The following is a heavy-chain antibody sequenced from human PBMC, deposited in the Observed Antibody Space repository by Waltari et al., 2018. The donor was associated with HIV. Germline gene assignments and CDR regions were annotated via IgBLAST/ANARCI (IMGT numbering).Heavy chain of an antibody. Sequence: QLQLQESGPGLVKPSETLSLTCTVSGGSISSSSYYWGWIRQPPGKGLEWIGSIYYSGSTYYNPSLKSRVTISVDTSKNQFSLKLSSVTAADTAVYYCARGEGYCTNGVCYTSNWFDPWGQGTLVTVSS. CDR3: ARGEGYCTNGVCYTSNWFDP. CDR1: GGSISSSSYY. D-gene: IGHD2-8*01. V-gene: IGHV4-39*07. J-gene: IGHJ5*02. CDR2: IYYSGST.